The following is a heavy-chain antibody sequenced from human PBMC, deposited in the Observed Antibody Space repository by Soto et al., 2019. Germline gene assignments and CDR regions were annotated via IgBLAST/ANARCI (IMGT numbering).Heavy chain of an antibody. CDR2: IIPILGIA. V-gene: IGHV1-69*04. Sequence: SVKVSCKASGGTFSSYTISWVRQAPGQGLEWMGRIIPILGIANYAQKFQGRVTITADKSTSTAYMELSSLRSEDTAVYYCAREDVTSMDNYYYYYMDVWGKGTTVTVSS. J-gene: IGHJ6*03. CDR1: GGTFSSYT. CDR3: AREDVTSMDNYYYYYMDV. D-gene: IGHD3-10*01.